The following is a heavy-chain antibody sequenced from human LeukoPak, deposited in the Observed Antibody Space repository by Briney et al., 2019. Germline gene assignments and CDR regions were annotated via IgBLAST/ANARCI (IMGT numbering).Heavy chain of an antibody. Sequence: SETLSLTCTVSGGSISSGSYYWSWIRQPAGKGLEWIGRIYTSGSTNYNPSLKSRVTISVDTSKNQFSLKLSSVTAADTAVYYCAREEEGGNRSSTSCSQHNWFDPWGQGTLVTVSS. CDR3: AREEEGGNRSSTSCSQHNWFDP. CDR2: IYTSGST. J-gene: IGHJ5*02. D-gene: IGHD2-2*01. CDR1: GGSISSGSYY. V-gene: IGHV4-61*02.